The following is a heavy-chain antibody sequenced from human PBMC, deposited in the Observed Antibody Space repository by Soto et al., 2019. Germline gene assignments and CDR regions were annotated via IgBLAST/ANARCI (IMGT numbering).Heavy chain of an antibody. J-gene: IGHJ4*02. CDR2: VYYSGST. CDR3: ARGYNWNDIDY. CDR1: GGSVTSDIYY. V-gene: IGHV4-61*01. D-gene: IGHD1-1*01. Sequence: SETLSLTCTVSGGSVTSDIYYWSWIRQPPGRGLEWIGYVYYSGSTNYNPSLKSRVTISVDTSKHQFSLKLSSVTAADTAVYYCARGYNWNDIDYWGQGTLVTVSS.